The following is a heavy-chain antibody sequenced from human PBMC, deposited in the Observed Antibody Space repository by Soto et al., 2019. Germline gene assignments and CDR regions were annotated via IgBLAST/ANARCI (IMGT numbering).Heavy chain of an antibody. CDR1: GFTFSDYY. CDR3: ARAVGNYYGMDV. Sequence: QVQLVESGGGLVKPGGSLRLSCAASGFTFSDYYMNWIRQAPGKGLEWLSYSAGSRAYTNYADSVKGRFTISRDNAKNSLFLQLTSLRDEDTAVYYCARAVGNYYGMDVRGQGTTVTVSS. V-gene: IGHV3-11*06. CDR2: SAGSRAYT. J-gene: IGHJ6*02. D-gene: IGHD1-26*01.